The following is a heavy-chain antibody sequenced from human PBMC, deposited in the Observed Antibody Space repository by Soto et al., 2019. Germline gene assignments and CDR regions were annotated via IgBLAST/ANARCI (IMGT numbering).Heavy chain of an antibody. CDR1: GYTFTSYD. Sequence: QVQLVQSGAEVKKPGASVKVSCKASGYTFTSYDINWVRQATGQGLEWMGWMNPNSGNTGYAQKFQGRVTMTRNTSISTAYMELSSLRSEDTAVYYCARRPDIVLVPASLYDGMDVWGQGTTVTVSS. D-gene: IGHD2-2*01. CDR3: ARRPDIVLVPASLYDGMDV. CDR2: MNPNSGNT. V-gene: IGHV1-8*01. J-gene: IGHJ6*02.